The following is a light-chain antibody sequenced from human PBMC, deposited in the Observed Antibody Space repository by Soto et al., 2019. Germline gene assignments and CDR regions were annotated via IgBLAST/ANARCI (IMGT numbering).Light chain of an antibody. CDR3: QSYDRSLSGSGV. J-gene: IGLJ1*01. Sequence: QSVLTQPPSVSGAPGQRVTISCTGSSSNIGAGYDVHWYQQLPGTAPKLLIYGNSNRPSGVPDRFSGSKSGTSASLAITGLQAVDEADYYCQSYDRSLSGSGVFGTGTKVTVL. CDR1: SSNIGAGYD. CDR2: GNS. V-gene: IGLV1-40*01.